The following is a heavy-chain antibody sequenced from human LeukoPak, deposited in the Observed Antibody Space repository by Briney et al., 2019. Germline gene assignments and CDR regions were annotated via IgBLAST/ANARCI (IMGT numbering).Heavy chain of an antibody. D-gene: IGHD6-13*01. CDR3: AKDQGSSSWYPSFFDY. CDR1: GFTFSSYG. Sequence: GGSLRLSCAASGFTFSSYGMHWVRQAPGKGLEWVAVLSYDGSNKYYADSVKGRFTISRDNSKNTLYLQMNSLRAEDTAVYYCAKDQGSSSWYPSFFDYWGQGTLVTVSS. CDR2: LSYDGSNK. J-gene: IGHJ4*02. V-gene: IGHV3-30*18.